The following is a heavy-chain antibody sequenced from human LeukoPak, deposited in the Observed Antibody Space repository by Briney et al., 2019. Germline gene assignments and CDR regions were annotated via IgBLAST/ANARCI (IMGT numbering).Heavy chain of an antibody. D-gene: IGHD3-22*01. CDR1: GGTFSSYA. J-gene: IGHJ3*02. CDR2: IIPIFGTP. V-gene: IGHV1-69*06. Sequence: GASVKVSCKASGGTFSSYAISWVRQAPGQGLEWMGGIIPIFGTPNYAQKFQGRVTITADKSTSTAYMELSSLRSEDTAVYYCARDKDYYDGSAYYFDAFDIWGQGTMVTVSS. CDR3: ARDKDYYDGSAYYFDAFDI.